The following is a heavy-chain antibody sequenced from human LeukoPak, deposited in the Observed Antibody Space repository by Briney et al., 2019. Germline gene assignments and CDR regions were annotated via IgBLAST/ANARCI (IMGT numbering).Heavy chain of an antibody. Sequence: PSETLSLTCTVSGGSISSGGYYWSWIRQHPGKGLEWIGYIYYSGSTYYNPSLKSRVTISVDTSKNQFSLKLSSVTAADTAVYYCAGEARAVYYDFWSGYPPGYYGMDVWGQGTTVTVSS. CDR1: GGSISSGGYY. J-gene: IGHJ6*02. CDR3: AGEARAVYYDFWSGYPPGYYGMDV. CDR2: IYYSGST. V-gene: IGHV4-31*03. D-gene: IGHD3-3*01.